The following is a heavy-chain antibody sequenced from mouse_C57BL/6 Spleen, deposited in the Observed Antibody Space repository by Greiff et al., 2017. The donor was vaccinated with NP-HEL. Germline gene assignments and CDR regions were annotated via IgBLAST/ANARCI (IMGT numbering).Heavy chain of an antibody. CDR1: GYTFTSYW. CDR3: ARSGDRWLLRRNYFDY. V-gene: IGHV1-72*01. J-gene: IGHJ2*01. CDR2: IDPNSGGT. Sequence: VQLQQPGAELVKPGASVKLSCKASGYTFTSYWMHWVKQRPGRGLEWIGRIDPNSGGTKYNEKFKSKATLTVDKPSSTAYMQLSSLTSEDSAVYYCARSGDRWLLRRNYFDYWGQGTTLTVSS. D-gene: IGHD2-3*01.